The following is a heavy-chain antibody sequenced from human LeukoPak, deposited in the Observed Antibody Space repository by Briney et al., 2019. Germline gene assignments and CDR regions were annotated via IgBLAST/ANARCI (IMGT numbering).Heavy chain of an antibody. D-gene: IGHD3-22*01. J-gene: IGHJ4*02. Sequence: SETLSLTCTVSGGSISSYYWSWIRQPPGKGLEWIVYIYYSGTTSYNPSLKSRVTISVDTSKNQFSLKLSSVTAADTAVYYCAREASAWSSGSLDYWGQGTLVTVSS. CDR3: AREASAWSSGSLDY. CDR2: IYYSGTT. V-gene: IGHV4-59*12. CDR1: GGSISSYY.